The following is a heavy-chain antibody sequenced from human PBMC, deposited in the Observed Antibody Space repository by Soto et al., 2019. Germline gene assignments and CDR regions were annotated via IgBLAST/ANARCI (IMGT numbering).Heavy chain of an antibody. V-gene: IGHV3-23*01. CDR2: ISGSGGST. Sequence: GGSLRLSCAASGFTFVSYAMIFFRQSPLKGLEWVSAISGSGGSTYYADSVKGRFTISRDNSKNTLYLQMNSLRAEDTAVYYCAIFGSDYYDSSGSPFDYWGQGTLVTVSS. D-gene: IGHD3-22*01. J-gene: IGHJ4*02. CDR1: GFTFVSYA. CDR3: AIFGSDYYDSSGSPFDY.